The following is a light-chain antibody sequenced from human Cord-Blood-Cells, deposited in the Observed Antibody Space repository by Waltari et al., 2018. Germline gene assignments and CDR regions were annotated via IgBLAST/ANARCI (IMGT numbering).Light chain of an antibody. CDR2: YDT. J-gene: IGLJ3*02. V-gene: IGLV3-21*04. CDR1: NIGSKS. CDR3: QVWDSSSDHWV. Sequence: SYVLTQPPSVSVAPGKTARITCGGTNIGSKSGHWYRQRPGQAPVLVIYYDTDRPSGIPERFSGSNSGNTATLTISRVEAGDEADYYCQVWDSSSDHWVFGGGTKLTVL.